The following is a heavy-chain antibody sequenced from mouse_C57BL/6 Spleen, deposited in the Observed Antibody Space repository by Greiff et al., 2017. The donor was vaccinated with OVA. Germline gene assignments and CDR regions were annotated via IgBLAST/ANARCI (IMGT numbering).Heavy chain of an antibody. J-gene: IGHJ4*01. V-gene: IGHV1-18*01. CDR2: INPNNGGT. CDR1: GYTFTDYN. D-gene: IGHD3-2*02. CDR3: AREAGGYSYAMDY. Sequence: EVQLQQSGPELVKPGASVKIPCKASGYTFTDYNMDWVKQSHGKSLEWIGDINPNNGGTIYNQKFMGKAILTVDKSSSPAYMKVLSLTSEDTAVYYCAREAGGYSYAMDYWGQGTSVTVSS.